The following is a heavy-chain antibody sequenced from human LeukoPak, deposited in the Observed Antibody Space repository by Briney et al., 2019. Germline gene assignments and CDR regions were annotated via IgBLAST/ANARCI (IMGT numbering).Heavy chain of an antibody. CDR1: GFTFGSYG. D-gene: IGHD3-16*01. J-gene: IGHJ4*02. CDR3: ARDWGY. V-gene: IGHV3-23*01. Sequence: GGSLRLSCAASGFTFGSYGMSWVRQAPGKGLEWVSAISGGGGSTYYADSVKGRFTISRDDSKNTLYLQVNDLRAEDTAVYYCARDWGYWGQGTLVTVSS. CDR2: ISGGGGST.